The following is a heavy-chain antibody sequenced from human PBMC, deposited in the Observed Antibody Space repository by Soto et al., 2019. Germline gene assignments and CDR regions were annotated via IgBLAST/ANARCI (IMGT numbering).Heavy chain of an antibody. Sequence: ASVKVSCKASGYTFTSYDINWVRQATGQGLEWMGWMNPNSGNTGYAQKFQGRVTMTRNTSISTAYMELSSLRSEDTAMYYCARGLEGLIVVVPAQEDWFDPWGQGTLVTVSS. CDR1: GYTFTSYD. D-gene: IGHD2-2*01. CDR2: MNPNSGNT. V-gene: IGHV1-8*01. J-gene: IGHJ5*02. CDR3: ARGLEGLIVVVPAQEDWFDP.